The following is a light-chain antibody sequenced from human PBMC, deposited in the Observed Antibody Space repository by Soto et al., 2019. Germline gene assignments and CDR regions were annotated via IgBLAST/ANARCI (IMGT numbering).Light chain of an antibody. J-gene: IGLJ2*01. V-gene: IGLV2-8*01. CDR1: SSEVGGYNY. CDR2: EVN. Sequence: QSVLTQPPSASGSPGQSVTISCTGTSSEVGGYNYVSWYQQHPGKAPKLMIYEVNKRPSGVPDRFSGSKSGNTASLTVSGLQTEDEADYYCSSYAGKINLGVFGGGTKLTVL. CDR3: SSYAGKINLGV.